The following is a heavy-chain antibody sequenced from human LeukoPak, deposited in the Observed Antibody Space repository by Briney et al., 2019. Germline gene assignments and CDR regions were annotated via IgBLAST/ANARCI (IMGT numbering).Heavy chain of an antibody. D-gene: IGHD6-19*01. CDR1: GGSISSYY. CDR3: ARGGDSSGWDGVIDY. Sequence: SETQSLTCTVPGGSISSYYWSWIRQPAGKGLEWIGRIYTSGSTNYNPSLKSRVTMSVDTSKNQFSLKLSSVTAADTAVYYCARGGDSSGWDGVIDYWGQGTLVTVSS. CDR2: IYTSGST. V-gene: IGHV4-4*07. J-gene: IGHJ4*02.